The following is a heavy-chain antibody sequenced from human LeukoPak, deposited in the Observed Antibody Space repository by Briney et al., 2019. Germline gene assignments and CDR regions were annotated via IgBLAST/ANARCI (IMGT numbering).Heavy chain of an antibody. CDR2: IWYDGTNK. CDR1: GFTFSSYG. V-gene: IGHV3-33*01. Sequence: PGGSLRLSCAASGFTFSSYGMHWVRQAPGKGLEWVAVIWYDGTNKYYADSVKGRFTISRDNSKNTLLLQMNSLRAEDTAVYYCARAAYDSSGYLTLWGQGTLVTVSS. CDR3: ARAAYDSSGYLTL. D-gene: IGHD3-22*01. J-gene: IGHJ4*02.